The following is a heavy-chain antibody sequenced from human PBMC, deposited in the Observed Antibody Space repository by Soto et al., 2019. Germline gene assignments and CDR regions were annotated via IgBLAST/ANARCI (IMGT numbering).Heavy chain of an antibody. D-gene: IGHD3-16*02. Sequence: PGGSLRLSCAAPGFTFNFYYMTWIRQAPGKGLECLSYISDNGRTISYADSVKGRFTISRDNARNSLYLHMNSLRAEDSAVYYCARAQGDYVGGTYRHYGVDVWGQGNTVTVSS. V-gene: IGHV3-11*01. J-gene: IGHJ6*02. CDR2: ISDNGRTI. CDR1: GFTFNFYY. CDR3: ARAQGDYVGGTYRHYGVDV.